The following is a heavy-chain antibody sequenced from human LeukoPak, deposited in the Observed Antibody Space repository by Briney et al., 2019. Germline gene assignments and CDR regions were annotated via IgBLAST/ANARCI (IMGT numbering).Heavy chain of an antibody. CDR1: GFTFSRHG. D-gene: IGHD6-13*01. CDR2: IRYDGSGK. CDR3: ARDGTAAGLYFDL. J-gene: IGHJ4*01. V-gene: IGHV3-30*02. Sequence: PGGSLRLSCAASGFTFSRHGMHWVRQAPGKGLEWVAFIRYDGSGKYYADPVKGRFTISRDNSENTLYLQMNRLRPEDTAVYYCARDGTAAGLYFDLWGQGTLVTVSS.